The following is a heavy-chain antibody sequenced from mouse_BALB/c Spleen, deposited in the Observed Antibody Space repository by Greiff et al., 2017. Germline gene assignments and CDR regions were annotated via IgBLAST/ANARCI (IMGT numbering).Heavy chain of an antibody. CDR3: ARWRGDYYAMDY. J-gene: IGHJ4*01. V-gene: IGHV5-17*02. CDR1: GFTFSSFG. Sequence: EVQLVESGGGLVQPGGSRKLSCAASGFTFSSFGMHWVRQAPEKGLEWVAYISSGSSTIYYADTVKGRFTISRDNPKNTLFLQMTSLRSEDTAMYYCARWRGDYYAMDYWGQGTSVTVSS. CDR2: ISSGSSTI.